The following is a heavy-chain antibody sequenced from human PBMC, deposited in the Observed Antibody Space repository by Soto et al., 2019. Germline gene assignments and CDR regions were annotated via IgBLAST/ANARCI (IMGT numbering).Heavy chain of an antibody. Sequence: QVQLVQSGAEVKKPGSSVKVSCKASGGTFSSYAISWVRQAPGQALEWMGGIIPIFGTANYAQKFQGKVTITADESTSTAYMELSSLRSEDTAVYYCARASWHYYDSSGYLHYFDYWGQGTLFTVSS. V-gene: IGHV1-69*01. CDR3: ARASWHYYDSSGYLHYFDY. CDR1: GGTFSSYA. J-gene: IGHJ4*02. D-gene: IGHD3-22*01. CDR2: IIPIFGTA.